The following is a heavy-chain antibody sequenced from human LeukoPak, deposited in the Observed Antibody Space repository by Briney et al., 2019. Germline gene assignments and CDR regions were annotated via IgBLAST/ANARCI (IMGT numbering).Heavy chain of an antibody. V-gene: IGHV3-23*01. CDR1: GVTFRSYA. J-gene: IGHJ4*02. CDR3: AKDLFGWNYLPFDY. Sequence: GGSLRLSCAASGVTFRSYAMSWVRQAPGKGLEWVSAISGSGGNTYYADSVKGRFTISRDNSKNTLYLQMNSLRAEDTAVYYCAKDLFGWNYLPFDYWGQGTLVTVSS. D-gene: IGHD1-7*01. CDR2: ISGSGGNT.